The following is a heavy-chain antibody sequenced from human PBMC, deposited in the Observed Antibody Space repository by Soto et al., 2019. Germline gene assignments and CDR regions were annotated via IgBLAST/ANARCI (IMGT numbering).Heavy chain of an antibody. D-gene: IGHD2-15*01. V-gene: IGHV1-2*04. CDR1: GYTFTGYY. Sequence: ASVKVSCKASGYTFTGYYMHWVRQAPGQGLEWMGWINPNSGGTNYAQKFQGWVTMTRDTSISTAYMELSRLRSDDTAVYYCARGGGWYPPGYDYYGMYFWGQGTTVPVSS. CDR2: INPNSGGT. J-gene: IGHJ6*02. CDR3: ARGGGWYPPGYDYYGMYF.